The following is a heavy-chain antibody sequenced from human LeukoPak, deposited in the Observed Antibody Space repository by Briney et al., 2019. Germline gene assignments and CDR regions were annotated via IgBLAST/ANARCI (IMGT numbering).Heavy chain of an antibody. CDR2: IIPIFGTA. CDR1: GGTFSSYA. Sequence: ASVKVSCKASGGTFSSYAISWVRQAPGQGLEWMGGIIPIFGTANYAQKFQGRVTITADESTSTAYMELSSLRSEDTAVYYCARWIRGVGYYYYGMDVWGKGTTVTVS. J-gene: IGHJ6*04. D-gene: IGHD5-18*01. CDR3: ARWIRGVGYYYYGMDV. V-gene: IGHV1-69*13.